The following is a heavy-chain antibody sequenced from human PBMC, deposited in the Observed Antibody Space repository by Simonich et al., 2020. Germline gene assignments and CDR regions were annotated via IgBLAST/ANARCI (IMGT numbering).Heavy chain of an antibody. D-gene: IGHD6-13*01. CDR1: GYSISSGYY. CDR3: ARVGYSNYYYYGMDV. J-gene: IGHJ6*02. Sequence: QVQLQESGPGLVKPSETLSLTCAVSGYSISSGYYWGWIRQPPGKGLEGIGGIYHSGSTYYHPTHKSRVTISVDTSKNQFALKLSSVTAADTAVYYCARVGYSNYYYYGMDVWGQGTTVTVSS. V-gene: IGHV4-38-2*01. CDR2: IYHSGST.